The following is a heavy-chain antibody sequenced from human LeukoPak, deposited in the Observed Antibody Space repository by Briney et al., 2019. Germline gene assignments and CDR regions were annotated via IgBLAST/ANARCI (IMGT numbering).Heavy chain of an antibody. J-gene: IGHJ4*02. V-gene: IGHV3-23*01. CDR3: AKDQTGDVYNSI. CDR2: VHDRN. Sequence: VGCLRLSCVPPGFIFRNYAMSWVRQAPEKGPERVSTVHDRNYYADSVKGRFTISRDDSRSTLYLQMDNLRDEDTRVYYCAKDQTGDVYNSIWGQRTLVTVSS. CDR1: GFIFRNYA. D-gene: IGHD5-24*01.